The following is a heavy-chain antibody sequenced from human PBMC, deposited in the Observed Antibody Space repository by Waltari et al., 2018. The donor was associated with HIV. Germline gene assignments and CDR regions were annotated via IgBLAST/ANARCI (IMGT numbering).Heavy chain of an antibody. CDR2: IGSSGSTI. CDR1: GFTFRDYY. CDR3: ARPTPPAAIDYYYGMDV. D-gene: IGHD2-2*01. V-gene: IGHV3-11*04. J-gene: IGHJ6*02. Sequence: QVQLVESGGGLVKPGGSLRLSCAASGFTFRDYYMTWIRQAPGTCLFLVSYIGSSGSTIYYADSVKGRFTISRDNAKNSLYLQMNSLRAEDTAVYYCARPTPPAAIDYYYGMDVWGQGTTVTVSS.